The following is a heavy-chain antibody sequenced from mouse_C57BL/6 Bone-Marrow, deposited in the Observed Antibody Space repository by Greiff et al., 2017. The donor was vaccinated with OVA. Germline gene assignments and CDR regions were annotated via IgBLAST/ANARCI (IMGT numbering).Heavy chain of an antibody. CDR1: GFSLTSYG. D-gene: IGHD2-5*01. CDR3: ARNAYYSNYFDY. V-gene: IGHV2-2*01. J-gene: IGHJ2*01. Sequence: VQVVESGPGLVQPSQSLSITCTVSGFSLTSYGVHWVRQSPGKGLEWLGVIWSGGSTDYNAAFISRLSISKDNSKSQVFFKMNSLQADDTAIYYCARNAYYSNYFDYWGQGTTLTVSS. CDR2: IWSGGST.